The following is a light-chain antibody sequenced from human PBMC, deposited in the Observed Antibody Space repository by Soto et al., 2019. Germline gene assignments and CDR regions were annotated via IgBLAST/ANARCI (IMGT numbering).Light chain of an antibody. CDR1: SSDVGSYNL. Sequence: QSVLTQPASVSGSPGQSITISCTGTSSDVGSYNLVSWYQQHPGKAPKLMIYEVSKRPSGVSNRFSGSKSGNTGSLTISGLQAEDEADYYCCSYAGSSTSWVFGGGTKLTVL. V-gene: IGLV2-23*02. CDR3: CSYAGSSTSWV. CDR2: EVS. J-gene: IGLJ3*02.